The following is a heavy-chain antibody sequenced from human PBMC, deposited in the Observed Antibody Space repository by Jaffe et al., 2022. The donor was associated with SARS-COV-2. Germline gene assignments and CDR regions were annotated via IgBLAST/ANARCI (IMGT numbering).Heavy chain of an antibody. J-gene: IGHJ6*02. CDR3: ARDRIVATMASYYYYGMDV. CDR2: ISSSSSYI. D-gene: IGHD5-12*01. CDR1: GFTFSSYS. V-gene: IGHV3-21*01. Sequence: EVQLVESGGGLVKPGGSLRLSCAASGFTFSSYSMNWVRQAPGKGLEWVSSISSSSSYIYYADSVKGRFTISRDNAKNSLYLQMNSLRAEDTAVYYCARDRIVATMASYYYYGMDVWGQGTTVTVSS.